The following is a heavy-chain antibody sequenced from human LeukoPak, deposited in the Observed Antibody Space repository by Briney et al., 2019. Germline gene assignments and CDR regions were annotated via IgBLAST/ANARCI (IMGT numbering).Heavy chain of an antibody. V-gene: IGHV3-7*03. D-gene: IGHD1-14*01. CDR3: ARLRTFDY. CDR1: GFTFSNYW. CDR2: IKQDGSEK. J-gene: IGHJ4*02. Sequence: PGGSLRLSCAASGFTFSNYWMSWVRQAPGKGLEWVANIKQDGSEKYCVGSVKGRFTISRDNADNSLYLQMNSLRAEDTAVYYCARLRTFDYWGQGTLVTVSS.